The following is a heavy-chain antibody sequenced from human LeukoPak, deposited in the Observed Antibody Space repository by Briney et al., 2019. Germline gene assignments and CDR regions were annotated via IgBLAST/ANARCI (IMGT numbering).Heavy chain of an antibody. CDR3: ARDYRSGSYFYDY. Sequence: ASVKVSCKASGYTFTGYYMHWVRQAPGHGLEWMGWINPNSGGTNYAQKFQGRVTMTRDTSISTAYMELSRLRSDDTAVYYCARDYRSGSYFYDYWGQGTLVTVSS. CDR2: INPNSGGT. V-gene: IGHV1-2*02. J-gene: IGHJ4*02. CDR1: GYTFTGYY. D-gene: IGHD1-26*01.